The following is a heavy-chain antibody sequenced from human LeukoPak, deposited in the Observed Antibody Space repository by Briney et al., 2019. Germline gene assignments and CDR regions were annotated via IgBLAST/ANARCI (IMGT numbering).Heavy chain of an antibody. D-gene: IGHD3-22*01. CDR1: GFTFSSYW. CDR2: INTDGRST. V-gene: IGHV3-74*01. CDR3: ARGRASSGYFFDY. Sequence: PGGSLRLSCAASGFTFSSYWMSWLRQAPGKGLVWVSHINTDGRSTTYTDSVKGRFTISRDNAKNTLYLQMNSLRAEDTAVYYCARGRASSGYFFDYWGQGALVTVSS. J-gene: IGHJ4*02.